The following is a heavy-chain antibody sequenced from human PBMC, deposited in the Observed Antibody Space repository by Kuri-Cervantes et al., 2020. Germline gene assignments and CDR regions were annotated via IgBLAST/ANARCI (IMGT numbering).Heavy chain of an antibody. CDR1: GGSISSNS. Sequence: GGSLRLSCTVSGGSISSNSHYWGWIRQPPGKGLEWVSYISSSSSTIYYADSVKGRFTISRDNAKNSLYLQMNSLRAEDTAVYYCARAMVAAILYGMDVWGQGTTVTVSS. CDR2: ISSSSSTI. J-gene: IGHJ6*02. V-gene: IGHV3-48*01. CDR3: ARAMVAAILYGMDV. D-gene: IGHD5-12*01.